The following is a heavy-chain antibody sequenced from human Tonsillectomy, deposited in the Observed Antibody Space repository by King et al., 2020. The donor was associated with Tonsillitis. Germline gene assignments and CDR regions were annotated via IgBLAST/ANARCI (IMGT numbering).Heavy chain of an antibody. J-gene: IGHJ3*02. Sequence: VQLVESGGGLVKPGGSLRLSCAASGFTFSDYYMSWIRQAPGKGLEWVSYISSSGSTIYYADSVKGRFTISRDNAKNSLYLQMNSLRAEDTAVYYCARGHNPLFPREHRKWWDPAVSAFDIWGQGTMVTVSS. CDR2: ISSSGSTI. D-gene: IGHD1-14*01. CDR1: GFTFSDYY. CDR3: ARGHNPLFPREHRKWWDPAVSAFDI. V-gene: IGHV3-11*01.